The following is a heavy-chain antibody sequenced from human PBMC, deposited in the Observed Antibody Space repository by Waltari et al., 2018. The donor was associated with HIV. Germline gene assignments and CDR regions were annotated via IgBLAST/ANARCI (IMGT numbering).Heavy chain of an antibody. V-gene: IGHV3-23*01. J-gene: IGHJ4*02. D-gene: IGHD6-19*01. CDR3: ATCNIGSGWYLKSPIRI. CDR1: GLHFATSG. Sequence: VKMLESGGDLVQPGGSLRLSCAVTGLHFATSGLGWVRQAPGKGLEWMSAITSSGGRTYYAESVKGRFIISRDNSKKTVTLQLKNLRLGDTAMYYCATCNIGSGWYLKSPIRIWGQGTLVTVS. CDR2: ITSSGGRT.